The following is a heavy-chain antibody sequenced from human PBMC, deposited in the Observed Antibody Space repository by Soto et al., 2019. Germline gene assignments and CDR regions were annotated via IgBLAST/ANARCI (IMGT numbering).Heavy chain of an antibody. V-gene: IGHV1-18*03. J-gene: IGHJ4*02. D-gene: IGHD6-13*01. CDR3: ARDRSNSDY. CDR2: INAYYGNT. CDR1: GYTFTNSG. Sequence: QVHLVQSGAEVKKPGASVKVSCKASGYTFTNSGISWVRQAPGQGLEWMGWINAYYGNTDYAQKFQGRVTMTTDTSTSTAYMELRSLRSDDMAVYYCARDRSNSDYWGQGTLVTVSS.